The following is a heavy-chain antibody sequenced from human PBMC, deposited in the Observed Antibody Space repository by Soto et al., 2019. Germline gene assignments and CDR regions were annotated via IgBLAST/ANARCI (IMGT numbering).Heavy chain of an antibody. CDR2: IKQDGSEK. CDR3: ASGENVVVVAATRTVAFDI. D-gene: IGHD2-15*01. J-gene: IGHJ3*02. CDR1: GFTFSSYW. V-gene: IGHV3-7*01. Sequence: GGSLRLSCAASGFTFSSYWMSWVRQAPGKGLEWVANIKQDGSEKYYVDSGKGRFTISRDNAKNSLYLQMNSLRAEDTAVYYCASGENVVVVAATRTVAFDIWGQGTMVTVSS.